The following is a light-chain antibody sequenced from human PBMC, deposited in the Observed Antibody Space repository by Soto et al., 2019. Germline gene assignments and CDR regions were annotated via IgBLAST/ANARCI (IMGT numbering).Light chain of an antibody. CDR2: GAS. CDR3: QQYRNWPLT. V-gene: IGKV3-15*01. Sequence: EIVMTQSPATLSVSPGERATLSCRASQSVGNNLAWYRQKSGQAPRLLIYGASTRATGIPARFSGSGSGKEFTLTIDSLQSDDFAVYLCQQYRNWPLTFGGGTKVEIK. CDR1: QSVGNN. J-gene: IGKJ4*01.